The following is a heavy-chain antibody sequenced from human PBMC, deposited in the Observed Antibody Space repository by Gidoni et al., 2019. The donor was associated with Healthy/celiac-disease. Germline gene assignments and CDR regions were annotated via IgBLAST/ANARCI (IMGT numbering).Heavy chain of an antibody. J-gene: IGHJ3*02. D-gene: IGHD5-12*01. CDR3: ARDTNSGYDWGLYYDAFDI. CDR1: GFTFSSYW. Sequence: EVQLVESGGGLVQPGGSLRLSCAASGFTFSSYWMSWVRQAPGKGLEWVANIKQDGSEKYYVDSVKGRFTISRDNAKNSLYLQMNSLRAEDTAVYYCARDTNSGYDWGLYYDAFDIWGQGTMVTVSS. V-gene: IGHV3-7*01. CDR2: IKQDGSEK.